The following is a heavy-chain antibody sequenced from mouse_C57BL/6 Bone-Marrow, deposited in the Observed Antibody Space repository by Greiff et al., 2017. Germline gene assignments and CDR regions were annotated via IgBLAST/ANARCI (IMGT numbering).Heavy chain of an antibody. CDR2: INPSSGYT. Sequence: VQLQESGAELARPGASVKMSCKASGYTFTSYTMHWVKQRPGQGLEWIGYINPSSGYTKYNQKFKDKATLTVDTSSSTAYMQLSSLTSEDSAVYYCARELIYYDYSAWFAYWGQGTLVTVSA. CDR1: GYTFTSYT. CDR3: ARELIYYDYSAWFAY. V-gene: IGHV1-4*01. J-gene: IGHJ3*01. D-gene: IGHD2-4*01.